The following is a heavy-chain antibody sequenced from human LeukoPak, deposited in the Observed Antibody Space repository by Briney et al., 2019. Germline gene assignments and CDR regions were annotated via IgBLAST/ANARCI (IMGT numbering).Heavy chain of an antibody. CDR2: INSDATAT. CDR3: ARDKWWGASDH. Sequence: GGSLRLSCAASGFSFSAHWMHWVRQAPGKGLEWVAQINSDATATNYAGSVKGRFTISRDKTKNTVYLQMTTLTADDTAVYYCARDKWWGASDHWGQGSLVTVSS. V-gene: IGHV3-74*01. D-gene: IGHD2-15*01. J-gene: IGHJ4*02. CDR1: GFSFSAHW.